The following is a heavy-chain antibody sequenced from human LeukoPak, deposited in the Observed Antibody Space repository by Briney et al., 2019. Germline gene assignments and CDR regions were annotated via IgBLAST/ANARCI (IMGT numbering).Heavy chain of an antibody. J-gene: IGHJ4*02. CDR3: ARRGSGWSARFDY. D-gene: IGHD6-19*01. V-gene: IGHV4-34*01. CDR2: INHSGST. Sequence: SETLSLTCAVYGGSFSGYYWSWIRQPPGKGLGWIGEINHSGSTNYNPSLKSRVTISVDTSKNQFSLKLSSVTAADTAVYYCARRGSGWSARFDYWGQGTLVTVSS. CDR1: GGSFSGYY.